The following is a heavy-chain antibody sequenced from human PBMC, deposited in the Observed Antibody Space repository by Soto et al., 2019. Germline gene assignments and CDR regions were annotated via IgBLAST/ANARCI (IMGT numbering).Heavy chain of an antibody. V-gene: IGHV1-2*04. J-gene: IGHJ6*02. CDR2: INPNSGGT. CDR1: GYTFTGYY. CDR3: ARGPGVATIYYYYGMDV. Sequence: ASVKVSCKASGYTFTGYYMHWVRQAPGQGLEWMGWINPNSGGTNYAQKFQGWVTMTRDTSISTAYMELSRLRSDDTAVYYCARGPGVATIYYYYGMDVWRQGTTVTVSS. D-gene: IGHD5-12*01.